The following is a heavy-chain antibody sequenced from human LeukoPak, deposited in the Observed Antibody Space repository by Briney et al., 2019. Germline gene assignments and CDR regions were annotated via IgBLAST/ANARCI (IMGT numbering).Heavy chain of an antibody. J-gene: IGHJ6*02. V-gene: IGHV1-46*01. CDR2: INPRGGST. D-gene: IGHD6-19*01. CDR3: ARELRQWLVPTYYYDGMDV. Sequence: ASVKVSCKASGYTFTSYYMHWVRQAPGQGVEWMGIINPRGGSTSYAQKLQGRVTMTRDTSTSTVYMELSSLRDEDTGVYYCARELRQWLVPTYYYDGMDVWGQGTTVTASS. CDR1: GYTFTSYY.